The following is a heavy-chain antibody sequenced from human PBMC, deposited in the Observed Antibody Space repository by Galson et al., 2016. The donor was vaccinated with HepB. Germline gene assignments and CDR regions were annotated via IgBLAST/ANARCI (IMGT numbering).Heavy chain of an antibody. Sequence: QSGAEVKKPGESLKISCQASGYNFTSYWIGWVRQMPGKGLEWIGIIYPGDSDTRYSPTFQGQVTLSVDKSVSTAYLRWSHTRASDTGTYYCVKNTDFAVNDAFDFWGQGTMVSVSS. J-gene: IGHJ3*01. CDR1: GYNFTSYW. CDR2: IYPGDSDT. CDR3: VKNTDFAVNDAFDF. D-gene: IGHD2-21*02. V-gene: IGHV5-51*01.